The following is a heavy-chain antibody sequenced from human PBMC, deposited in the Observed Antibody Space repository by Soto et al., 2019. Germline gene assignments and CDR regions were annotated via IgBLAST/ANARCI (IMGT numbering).Heavy chain of an antibody. CDR2: INHSGST. D-gene: IGHD4-17*01. CDR3: ASTRGIRSLTVTTDYYYYMDV. CDR1: GGSFSGYY. Sequence: SETLSLTCAVYGGSFSGYYWSWIRQPPGKGLEWIGEINHSGSTNYNPSLKSRVTISVDTSKNQFSLKLSSVTAADTAVYYCASTRGIRSLTVTTDYYYYMDVWGKGTTVTVSS. J-gene: IGHJ6*03. V-gene: IGHV4-34*01.